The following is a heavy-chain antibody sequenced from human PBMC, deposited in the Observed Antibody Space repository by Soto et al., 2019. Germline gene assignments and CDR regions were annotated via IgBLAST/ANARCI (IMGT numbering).Heavy chain of an antibody. Sequence: SETLSLTCSVSCDSILSYYWNWMRQTPGKGLEWIGYFYYSGSTNYNPSLNDRVTISADTPKNQFSLRLTSVTAADTAVYYCARADFWSGFYAFEHWGPGLLVTVSS. CDR2: FYYSGST. J-gene: IGHJ4*02. CDR3: ARADFWSGFYAFEH. CDR1: CDSILSYY. D-gene: IGHD3-3*01. V-gene: IGHV4-59*01.